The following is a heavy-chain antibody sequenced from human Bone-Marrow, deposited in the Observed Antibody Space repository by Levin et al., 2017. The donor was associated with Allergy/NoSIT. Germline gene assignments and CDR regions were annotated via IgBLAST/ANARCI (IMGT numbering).Heavy chain of an antibody. J-gene: IGHJ3*01. CDR1: GFTFRDYW. D-gene: IGHD5-12*01. CDR3: ARHLRGDSAYDGFDV. Sequence: GESLKISCAASGFTFRDYWMTWARQTPGRGLEWVASINEDGSQKNYLDSVKGRFTISRDNAKDSVDLQMDYLRDDDTALYYCARHLRGDSAYDGFDVWGHGTMVTFSS. V-gene: IGHV3-7*03. CDR2: INEDGSQK.